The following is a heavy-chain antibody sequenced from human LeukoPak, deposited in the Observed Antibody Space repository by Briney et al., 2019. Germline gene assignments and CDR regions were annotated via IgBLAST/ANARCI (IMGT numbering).Heavy chain of an antibody. Sequence: PGRSLRLSCAASGFTFSSYGMHWVRQAPGKGLEWVAVISYDGSNKYYADSVKGRFTISRDNSKNTLYLQMNSLRAEDTAVYYCARARGVAAYFDYWGQGTLVTVSS. J-gene: IGHJ4*02. CDR3: ARARGVAAYFDY. V-gene: IGHV3-30*03. CDR2: ISYDGSNK. CDR1: GFTFSSYG. D-gene: IGHD6-19*01.